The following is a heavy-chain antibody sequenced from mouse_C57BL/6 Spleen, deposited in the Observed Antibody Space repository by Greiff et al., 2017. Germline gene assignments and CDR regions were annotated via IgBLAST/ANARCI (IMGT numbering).Heavy chain of an antibody. CDR2: ISSGGSYT. D-gene: IGHD5-2*01. CDR1: GFTFSSYG. V-gene: IGHV5-6*01. CDR3: ARHEEYEDYYAMNY. Sequence: EVKLVESGGDLVKPGGSLKLSCAASGFTFSSYGMSWVRQTPDKRLEWVATISSGGSYTYYPDSVKGRFTISRDNAKNTRYLQRSCVQSEVTAMYYCARHEEYEDYYAMNYWGKGTLVTVSS. J-gene: IGHJ4*01.